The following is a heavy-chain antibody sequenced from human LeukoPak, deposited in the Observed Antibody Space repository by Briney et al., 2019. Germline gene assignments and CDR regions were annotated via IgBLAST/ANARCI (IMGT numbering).Heavy chain of an antibody. J-gene: IGHJ5*02. V-gene: IGHV4-59*01. CDR2: IYYSGST. CDR1: GGSISSYY. CDR3: AREGDYCSSTSCFNWFDP. Sequence: PSETLSLTCTVSGGSISSYYWSWIRQPPGKGLEWIGYIYYSGSTNYNPSLKSRVTISVDTSKNQFSLKLSSVTAADTAVYYCAREGDYCSSTSCFNWFDPWGQGTLVTVSS. D-gene: IGHD2-2*01.